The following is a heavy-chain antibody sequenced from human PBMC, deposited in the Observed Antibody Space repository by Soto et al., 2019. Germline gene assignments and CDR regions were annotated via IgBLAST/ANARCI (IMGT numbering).Heavy chain of an antibody. CDR2: IYYSGST. CDR3: ARRAEGRNRRGPYYYYYYGMDV. J-gene: IGHJ6*02. CDR1: GGSISSSSYY. Sequence: SETLSLTCTVSGGSISSSSYYWGWIRQPPGKGLEWIGSIYYSGSTYYNPSLKSRVTISVDTSKNQFSPKLSSVTAADTAVYYCARRAEGRNRRGPYYYYYYGMDVWGQGTTVTVSS. D-gene: IGHD6-25*01. V-gene: IGHV4-39*01.